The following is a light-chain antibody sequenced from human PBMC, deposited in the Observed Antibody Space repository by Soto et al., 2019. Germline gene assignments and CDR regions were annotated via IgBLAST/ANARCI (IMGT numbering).Light chain of an antibody. V-gene: IGKV1-13*02. J-gene: IGKJ1*01. Sequence: AIQLTQSPSSLSASVGDRVTITCRASQGISSALAWYQQKSGKAPKVLIYDASNLESGVPSRFSGSGSGTDFTLTISSLQPEDFATYYCHQFNSYPWTFGQGTKVEIQ. CDR3: HQFNSYPWT. CDR1: QGISSA. CDR2: DAS.